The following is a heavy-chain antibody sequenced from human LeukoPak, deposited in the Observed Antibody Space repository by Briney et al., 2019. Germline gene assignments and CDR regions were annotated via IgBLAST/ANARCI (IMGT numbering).Heavy chain of an antibody. D-gene: IGHD3-22*01. CDR3: AKHDSSGPYYYGMDV. Sequence: GWSLRLSCTASVFTFSNAWMSGVGQAPGKGQEWVGRFKSKPAGGSTDYAAPIKGRFTNSRDDSKNPLYLQVNSLKVEDTAVYYWAKHDSSGPYYYGMDVWGQGTTVTVSS. CDR2: FKSKPAGGST. CDR1: VFTFSNAW. J-gene: IGHJ6*02. V-gene: IGHV3-15*01.